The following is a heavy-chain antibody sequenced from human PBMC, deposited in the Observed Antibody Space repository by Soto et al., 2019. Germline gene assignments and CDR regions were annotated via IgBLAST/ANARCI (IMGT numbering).Heavy chain of an antibody. CDR3: ARTGRFLEWLSTFDY. CDR1: GYTFSDYG. D-gene: IGHD3-3*01. Sequence: QVQLVQSGAEVAKPGASVKVSCKSSGYTFSDYGISWVRQAPGQGLEWMGWISAYNGDTNYAHKFQGRVTMTTDTSTSTAYLELRSLRSDDTAVYYGARTGRFLEWLSTFDYWGQGNLVTVSS. CDR2: ISAYNGDT. V-gene: IGHV1-18*01. J-gene: IGHJ4*02.